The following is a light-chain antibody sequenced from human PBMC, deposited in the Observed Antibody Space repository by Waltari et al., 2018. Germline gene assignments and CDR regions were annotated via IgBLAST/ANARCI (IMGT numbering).Light chain of an antibody. CDR3: HHYYIPPLT. J-gene: IGKJ5*01. CDR1: QSVLYSPNNKNY. Sequence: DIVMTQSPDSLAVSLGERATINCKSSQSVLYSPNNKNYLAWYQQKPGQPPQLLIYWASTRESGVPDRFSGSGSGTDFTLTISSLQAEDVAVYYCHHYYIPPLTFGQGTRLEIK. CDR2: WAS. V-gene: IGKV4-1*01.